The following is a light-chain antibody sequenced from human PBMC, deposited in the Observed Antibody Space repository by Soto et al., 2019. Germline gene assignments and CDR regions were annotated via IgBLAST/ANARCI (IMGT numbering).Light chain of an antibody. J-gene: IGKJ5*01. V-gene: IGKV1-39*01. CDR2: AAS. Sequence: DVHMTQSPSSLSASVGDRVTIACRASQPISNYLNWYQQKPGEAPKVLIFAASSLRSGVPSRFSGSGYGTDFTLTINNLHPEDSATYYCQQTHAVPLTFGHGTRLEIK. CDR1: QPISNY. CDR3: QQTHAVPLT.